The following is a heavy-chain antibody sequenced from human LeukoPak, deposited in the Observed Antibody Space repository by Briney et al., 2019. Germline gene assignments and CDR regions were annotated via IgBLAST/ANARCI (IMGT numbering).Heavy chain of an antibody. J-gene: IGHJ4*02. CDR1: GFTFSSYS. Sequence: PGGSLRLSCAASGFTFSSYSMNWVRQAPGKGLEWGSSISSSSIYIYYADSVKGRFPISRDNAKNSLYLQMNSLRAEDTAVYSCARDYYGSGSCFDYWGQGTLVTVSS. V-gene: IGHV3-21*01. CDR2: ISSSSIYI. CDR3: ARDYYGSGSCFDY. D-gene: IGHD3-10*01.